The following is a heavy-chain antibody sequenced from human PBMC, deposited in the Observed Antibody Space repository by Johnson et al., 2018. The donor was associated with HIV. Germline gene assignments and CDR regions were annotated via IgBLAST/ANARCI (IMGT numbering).Heavy chain of an antibody. CDR3: ARAYNYPI. V-gene: IGHV3-30-3*01. Sequence: QMQLVESGGGVVQPGRSLRVSCGASGFTFSSHDMHWVRQAPGKGLEWVAVISFDGSNEYYADSVKGRFTISRDNFKNTLFLQMNSLRVEDTAVYYCARAYNYPIWGQGTMLTVSS. J-gene: IGHJ3*02. CDR2: ISFDGSNE. CDR1: GFTFSSHD. D-gene: IGHD1-1*01.